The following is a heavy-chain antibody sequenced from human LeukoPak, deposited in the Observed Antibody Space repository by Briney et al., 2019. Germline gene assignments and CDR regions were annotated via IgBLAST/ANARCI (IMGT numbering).Heavy chain of an antibody. Sequence: PSETLSLTCAVYGGSFSGYYWSWIRQPPGKGLEWIGEINHSGSTNYNPSLKSRVTISVDTSKNQFSLKLSSVTAADTAVYYCARRPFTYYYDSSGYQYFDYWGQGTLVTVSP. D-gene: IGHD3-22*01. J-gene: IGHJ4*02. CDR3: ARRPFTYYYDSSGYQYFDY. CDR1: GGSFSGYY. CDR2: INHSGST. V-gene: IGHV4-34*01.